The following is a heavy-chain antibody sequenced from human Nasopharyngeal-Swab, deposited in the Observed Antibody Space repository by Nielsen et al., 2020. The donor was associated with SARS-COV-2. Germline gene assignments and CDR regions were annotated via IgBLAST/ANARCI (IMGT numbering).Heavy chain of an antibody. Sequence: ARQMPGKGLEWMGIIYPGDSDTRYSPSFQGQVTISADKSISTAYLQWSSLKASDTAMYYCARHSGYSSSSSTTFDYWGQGTLVTVSS. J-gene: IGHJ4*02. CDR3: ARHSGYSSSSSTTFDY. CDR2: IYPGDSDT. V-gene: IGHV5-51*01. D-gene: IGHD6-6*01.